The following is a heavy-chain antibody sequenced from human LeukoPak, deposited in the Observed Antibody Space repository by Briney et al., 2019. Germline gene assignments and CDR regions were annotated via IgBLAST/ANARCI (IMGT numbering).Heavy chain of an antibody. D-gene: IGHD1-26*01. CDR1: GGSISSYY. Sequence: PSETLSLTCTVSGGSISSYYWSWIRQPPGKGLEWIGYIYYSGSTNYNPSLKSRVTISVDKSKNQFSLKLSSVTAADTAVYYCARGKAGGSYDYWGQGTLVTVSS. J-gene: IGHJ4*02. CDR3: ARGKAGGSYDY. CDR2: IYYSGST. V-gene: IGHV4-59*12.